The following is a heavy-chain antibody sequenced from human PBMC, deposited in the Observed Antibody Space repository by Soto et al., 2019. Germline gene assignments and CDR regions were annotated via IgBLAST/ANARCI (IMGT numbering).Heavy chain of an antibody. CDR3: ARAPPYYYDSSGYDY. Sequence: PSETLSLTCTVSGASTRRGGYYWNWIRRHPGKGLEWIGCGYYNGSTYYNPSRKSRVTISGDTSTNQFSLRLSSVTAADTAVYYCARAPPYYYDSSGYDYWGQGPLVTVSS. J-gene: IGHJ4*02. CDR1: GASTRRGGYY. D-gene: IGHD3-22*01. V-gene: IGHV4-31*03. CDR2: GYYNGST.